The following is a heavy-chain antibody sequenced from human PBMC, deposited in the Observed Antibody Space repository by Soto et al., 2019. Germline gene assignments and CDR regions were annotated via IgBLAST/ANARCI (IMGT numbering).Heavy chain of an antibody. CDR1: GFTFSSYD. Sequence: QVQLVESGGGVVQPGRSLRLSCAASGFTFSSYDMHWVRQAPGKGLEWVAVISYDGSNKYYADSVKGRFTISRDNSKNTLYLQMNSLRAEDTAVYYCARSGGGSYNRPPDYFDYWGQGTLVTVSS. CDR3: ARSGGGSYNRPPDYFDY. D-gene: IGHD3-16*01. J-gene: IGHJ4*02. CDR2: ISYDGSNK. V-gene: IGHV3-30-3*01.